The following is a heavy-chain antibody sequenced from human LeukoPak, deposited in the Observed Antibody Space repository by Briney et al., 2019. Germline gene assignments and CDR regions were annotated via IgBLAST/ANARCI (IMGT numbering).Heavy chain of an antibody. CDR2: ISAYNGNT. D-gene: IGHD5-18*01. CDR1: GYTFTSYG. J-gene: IGHJ4*02. V-gene: IGHV1-18*01. CDR3: ARHRYSYGPYYFDY. Sequence: ASVKVSCKASGYTFTSYGISWVRQAPGQGLEWMGWISAYNGNTNYAQKLQGRVTMTTDTSTSTAYMELRSLRSDDTAVYYCARHRYSYGPYYFDYWGQGTLVTVSS.